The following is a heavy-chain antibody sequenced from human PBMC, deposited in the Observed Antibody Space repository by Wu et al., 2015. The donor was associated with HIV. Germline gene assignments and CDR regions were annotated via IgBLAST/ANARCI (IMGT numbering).Heavy chain of an antibody. CDR2: IIPPLGKS. CDR1: GYTFTGYY. Sequence: QAHLVQSGAEVKKPGASVKVSCEASGYTFTGYYIHWVRQAPGQGLEWMGRIIPPLGKSNYGQKFQGRVTITADEYMTTAYMELRSLRSEDTAVYYCARDLIDSTDPDIYDVLTGYYYAFDIWGQGTMVTVSS. J-gene: IGHJ3*02. CDR3: ARDLIDSTDPDIYDVLTGYYYAFDI. D-gene: IGHD3/OR15-3a*01. V-gene: IGHV1-69*09.